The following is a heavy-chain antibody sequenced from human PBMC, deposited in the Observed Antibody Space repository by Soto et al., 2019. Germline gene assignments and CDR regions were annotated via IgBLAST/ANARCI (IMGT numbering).Heavy chain of an antibody. CDR1: GFTFRNHA. CDR3: ATSSSIAY. Sequence: EVQLLESGGGLVQPGGSLRLSCAASGFTFRNHAMTWVRQAPGKGLEWVSTINTNSDSTYYAASVRGRFTISRDDSKSTLYLQMNSLRADDSAVYFCATSSSIAYWSQGTLVTVSS. J-gene: IGHJ4*02. V-gene: IGHV3-23*01. CDR2: INTNSDST.